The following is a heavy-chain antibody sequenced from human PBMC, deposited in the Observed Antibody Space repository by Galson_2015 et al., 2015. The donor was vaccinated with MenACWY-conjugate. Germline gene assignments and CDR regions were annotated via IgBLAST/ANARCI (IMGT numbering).Heavy chain of an antibody. J-gene: IGHJ3*02. V-gene: IGHV1-18*01. CDR2: ISAHNGNT. Sequence: SVKVSCKASGYTFTSYGITWVRQAPGQGLEWMGWISAHNGNTNYAQKLQGRVTMTTDTSTSTAYMELRSLRSDDTAVYYCARWLPGTFDAFDMWGQGTMVTVSS. D-gene: IGHD5-12*01. CDR3: ARWLPGTFDAFDM. CDR1: GYTFTSYG.